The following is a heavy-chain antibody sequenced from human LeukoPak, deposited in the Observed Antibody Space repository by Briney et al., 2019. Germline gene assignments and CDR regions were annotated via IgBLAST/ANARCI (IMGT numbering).Heavy chain of an antibody. CDR1: GFTFSSYS. CDR3: ARDDSSRVFDY. CDR2: ISSSSSYI. V-gene: IGHV3-21*01. J-gene: IGHJ4*02. D-gene: IGHD3-22*01. Sequence: GGSLRLSCAASGFTFSSYSMNWVRQAPGKGLEWVSSISSSSSYIYYADSVKGRFTISRDNAKNSLYLQMNSLRAEDTAVYYCARDDSSRVFDYWGQGTLVTVSS.